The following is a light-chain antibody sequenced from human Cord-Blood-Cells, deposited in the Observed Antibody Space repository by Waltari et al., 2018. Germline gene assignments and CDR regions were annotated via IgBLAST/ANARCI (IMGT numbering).Light chain of an antibody. V-gene: IGLV2-14*01. Sequence: LTQPASVSGSPGQSLPISCTGTSSDVGGYNYVSWYQQHPGQAPKLMIYDASNRPSGVSKRFSGSKSGNTASLTSSGLQAEDEADYYCSSYTSSSTRVFGGGTKLTVV. CDR1: SSDVGGYNY. CDR3: SSYTSSSTRV. CDR2: DAS. J-gene: IGLJ2*01.